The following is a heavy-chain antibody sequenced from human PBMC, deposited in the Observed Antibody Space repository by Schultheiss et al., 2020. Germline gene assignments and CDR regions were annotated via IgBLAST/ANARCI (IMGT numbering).Heavy chain of an antibody. CDR1: AFTFSTYA. J-gene: IGHJ6*02. D-gene: IGHD2-2*01. Sequence: GGSLRLSCAASAFTFSTYAMNWVRQAPGKGLEWVSAISGSGGSTYYADSVKGRFTISRDNSKNTLYLQMNSLRAEDTAVYYCAKDPTYPYCSSTSCYVCYYYGMDVWGQGTTVTVSS. V-gene: IGHV3-23*01. CDR2: ISGSGGST. CDR3: AKDPTYPYCSSTSCYVCYYYGMDV.